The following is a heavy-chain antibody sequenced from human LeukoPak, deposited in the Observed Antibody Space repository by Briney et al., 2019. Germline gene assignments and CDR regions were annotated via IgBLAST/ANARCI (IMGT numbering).Heavy chain of an antibody. D-gene: IGHD3-10*01. CDR3: ARVGPGDY. CDR1: GFTFSSYA. J-gene: IGHJ4*02. Sequence: GGSLRLSCAASGFTFSSYAMHWVRQAPGEGLEWVAVISYDGSNKYYADSVKGRFTISRDNSKNTLYLQMNSLRAEDTAVYYCARVGPGDYWGQGTLVTVSS. V-gene: IGHV3-30-3*01. CDR2: ISYDGSNK.